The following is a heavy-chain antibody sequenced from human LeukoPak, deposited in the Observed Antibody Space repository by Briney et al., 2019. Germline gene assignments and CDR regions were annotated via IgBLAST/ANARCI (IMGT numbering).Heavy chain of an antibody. CDR1: GGSISSGGYY. J-gene: IGHJ1*01. CDR2: IYYSGST. V-gene: IGHV4-31*03. D-gene: IGHD3-10*01. Sequence: PSQTLSLTCTVSGGSISSGGYYWSWIRQHPGKGLEWIGYIYYSGSTYYNPSLKSRVTISVDTSKNQFSLKLSSVTAADTAVYYCARAYLWFGELFPSFQHWGQGTLVTVSS. CDR3: ARAYLWFGELFPSFQH.